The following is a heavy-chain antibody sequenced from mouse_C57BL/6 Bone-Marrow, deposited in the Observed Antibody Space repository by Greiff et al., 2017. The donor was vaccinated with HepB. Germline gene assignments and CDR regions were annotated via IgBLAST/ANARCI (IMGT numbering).Heavy chain of an antibody. V-gene: IGHV14-1*01. D-gene: IGHD1-1*01. CDR1: GFNIKDYY. Sequence: EVKLMESGAELVRPGASVKLSCTASGFNIKDYYMHWVKQRPEQGLEWIGRIDPEDGDTEYAPKFQGKATMTADTSSNTAYLQLSSLTSEDTAVYYCTTYYFGSSLFAYWGQGTTLTVSS. CDR3: TTYYFGSSLFAY. J-gene: IGHJ2*01. CDR2: IDPEDGDT.